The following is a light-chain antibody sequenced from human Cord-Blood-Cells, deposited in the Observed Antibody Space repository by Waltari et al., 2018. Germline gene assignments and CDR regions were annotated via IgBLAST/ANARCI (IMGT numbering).Light chain of an antibody. CDR3: CSYAGSSTSWV. J-gene: IGLJ3*02. CDR2: EGS. CDR1: SSDVGSYNL. V-gene: IGLV2-23*01. Sequence: QSALTQPASVSGSPGQSITISCTGTSSDVGSYNLASWYQQHPGKAPKLMIYEGSKRPSGDSNRFSGSKSGNTASLTISGLQAEDEADYYCCSYAGSSTSWVFGGGTKLTVV.